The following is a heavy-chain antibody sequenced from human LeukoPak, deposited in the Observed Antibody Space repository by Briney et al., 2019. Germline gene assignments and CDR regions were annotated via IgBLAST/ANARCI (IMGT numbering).Heavy chain of an antibody. V-gene: IGHV4-59*01. Sequence: PSETLSLRCSVFTDSFNDYYWNWVRQPPGKGLEWIGYIYYNGNSNYNLSLKSRVTISVDTSKNELSLKLTSVTAADTAIYFCARDGGLQSHFDYWGQGTLVTVSS. D-gene: IGHD5-24*01. J-gene: IGHJ4*02. CDR2: IYYNGNS. CDR3: ARDGGLQSHFDY. CDR1: TDSFNDYY.